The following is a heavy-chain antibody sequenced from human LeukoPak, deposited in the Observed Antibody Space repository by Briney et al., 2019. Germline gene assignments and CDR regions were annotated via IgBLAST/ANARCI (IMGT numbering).Heavy chain of an antibody. CDR1: GGSFSGYY. CDR2: INHSGST. Sequence: SETLSLTCAVYGGSFSGYYWSWIRQPPGKGLGWIGEINHSGSTNYNPSLKSRVTISVDTSKNQFSLKLSSVTAADTAVYYCARGRGADIVVVPAVLYYYYYMDVWGKGTTVTVSS. J-gene: IGHJ6*03. D-gene: IGHD2-2*01. V-gene: IGHV4-34*01. CDR3: ARGRGADIVVVPAVLYYYYYMDV.